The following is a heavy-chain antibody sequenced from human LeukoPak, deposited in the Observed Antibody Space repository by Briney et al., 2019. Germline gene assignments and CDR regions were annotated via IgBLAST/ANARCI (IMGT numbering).Heavy chain of an antibody. V-gene: IGHV3-21*01. J-gene: IGHJ3*02. Sequence: GGSLRLSCAASGFTFSSYSMNWVRQAPGKGLEWVSSISSSSSYIYYADSVKGRFTISRDNAKNSLYLQMNSLRAEDTAVYYCARVNIYLEIEAFDIWGQGTMVTVSS. CDR3: ARVNIYLEIEAFDI. CDR2: ISSSSSYI. D-gene: IGHD2/OR15-2a*01. CDR1: GFTFSSYS.